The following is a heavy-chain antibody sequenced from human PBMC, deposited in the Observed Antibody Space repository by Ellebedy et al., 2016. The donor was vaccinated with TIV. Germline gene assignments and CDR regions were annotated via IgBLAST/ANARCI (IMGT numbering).Heavy chain of an antibody. Sequence: GESLKISCSASGFIVSSYFRSWVRQAPGKGLEWVSIIYNGGGTNYTDSVRGRFTISSDNSKNMLYLQMNSLRAEDTAVYYCARDPGGGGNYGDNWFDPWGQGTLVTVSS. V-gene: IGHV3-66*01. CDR2: IYNGGGT. D-gene: IGHD4-17*01. CDR3: ARDPGGGGNYGDNWFDP. CDR1: GFIVSSYF. J-gene: IGHJ5*02.